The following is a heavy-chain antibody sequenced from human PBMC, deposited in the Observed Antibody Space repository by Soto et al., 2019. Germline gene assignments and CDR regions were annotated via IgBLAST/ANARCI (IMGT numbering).Heavy chain of an antibody. J-gene: IGHJ4*02. Sequence: LSLTCAVYGGSFSGYYWSWIRQPPGKGLEWIGEINHSGSTNYNPSLKSRVTISVDTSKNQFSLTLSSVTAADTAVYYCATYSYGYFTRGVFDYCGRGTLVTVSS. CDR1: GGSFSGYY. CDR2: INHSGST. V-gene: IGHV4-34*01. CDR3: ATYSYGYFTRGVFDY. D-gene: IGHD5-18*01.